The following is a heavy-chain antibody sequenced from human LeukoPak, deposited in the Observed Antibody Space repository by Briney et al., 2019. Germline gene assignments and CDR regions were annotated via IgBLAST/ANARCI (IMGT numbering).Heavy chain of an antibody. D-gene: IGHD5-18*01. CDR3: ARDQKAMVTGYPLAFYYYYGMDV. J-gene: IGHJ6*04. Sequence: PGESLRLSCAASGFTFSDYYMSWIRQAPGKGLEWVSYISSSSSYTNYADSVKGRFTISRDNAKNSLYLQMNSLRAEDTAVYYCARDQKAMVTGYPLAFYYYYGMDVWGKGTTVTVSS. CDR1: GFTFSDYY. V-gene: IGHV3-11*06. CDR2: ISSSSSYT.